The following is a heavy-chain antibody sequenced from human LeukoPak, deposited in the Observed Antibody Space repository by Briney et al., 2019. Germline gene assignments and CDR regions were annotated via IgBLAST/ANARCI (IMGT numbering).Heavy chain of an antibody. CDR2: INHSGST. Sequence: SETLSLTCAVYGGSFSGYYWSWIRQPPGKGLEWIGEINHSGSTNYNPSLKSRVTISVDTSKNQFSLKLSSVTAADTAVYYCARDFYGGKRNAFGIWGQGTMVTVSS. V-gene: IGHV4-34*01. CDR3: ARDFYGGKRNAFGI. CDR1: GGSFSGYY. J-gene: IGHJ3*02. D-gene: IGHD4-23*01.